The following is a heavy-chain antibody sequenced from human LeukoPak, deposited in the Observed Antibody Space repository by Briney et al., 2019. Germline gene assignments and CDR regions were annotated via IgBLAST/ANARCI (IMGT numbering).Heavy chain of an antibody. Sequence: PGGSLRLSCAASGFTFSSYGMHCVRQTPGKGLEWVTIIWSDGTNKYYADSVKGRFTISRDNSKNSVYLQMNSLRVDDTAIYYCATGQPYDYWGQGTLVTVSS. D-gene: IGHD2-2*01. V-gene: IGHV3-33*01. CDR3: ATGQPYDY. J-gene: IGHJ4*02. CDR2: IWSDGTNK. CDR1: GFTFSSYG.